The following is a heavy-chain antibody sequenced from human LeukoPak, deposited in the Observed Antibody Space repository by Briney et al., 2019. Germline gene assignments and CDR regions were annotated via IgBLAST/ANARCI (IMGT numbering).Heavy chain of an antibody. V-gene: IGHV4-39*01. CDR3: ARQPGIAVGTGGYYFDY. CDR1: GGSISSSSYY. Sequence: SETLSLTCTVSGGSISSSSYYWGWIRQPPGKGLEWIGSIYYSGSTYYNPSLKSRATISVDTSKNQFSLKLSSVTAADTAVYYCARQPGIAVGTGGYYFDYWGQGTLVTVSS. CDR2: IYYSGST. D-gene: IGHD6-19*01. J-gene: IGHJ4*02.